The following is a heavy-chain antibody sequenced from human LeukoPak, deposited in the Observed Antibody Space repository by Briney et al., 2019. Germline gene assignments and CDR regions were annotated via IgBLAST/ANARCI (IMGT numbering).Heavy chain of an antibody. CDR2: IRSKANSYAT. D-gene: IGHD2-15*01. CDR1: GFTFSGSA. CDR3: TGCGRPRYSLDSIDS. V-gene: IGHV3-73*01. J-gene: IGHJ5*01. Sequence: GGPLRLSCAASGFTFSGSAVHWVRQASGKGLEWVGRIRSKANSYATGYAASVEGRVTISRDDSKNMAYLQMNSLRAEDTAVYYCTGCGRPRYSLDSIDSWGQGTQVTVSS.